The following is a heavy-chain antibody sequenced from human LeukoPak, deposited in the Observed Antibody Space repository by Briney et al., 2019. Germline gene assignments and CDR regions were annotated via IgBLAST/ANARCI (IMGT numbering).Heavy chain of an antibody. CDR1: VGTLVTSF. Sequence: SGTLSLTCTGSVGTLVTSFWSWIGQPRGKGLDWIGCIYYNGSTNYNPSLLCRVTISVDKSKSQFSLKLSSVAAADTAVYYCAKGAYGAGSYLFEYWGQGTLVTVSS. J-gene: IGHJ4*02. D-gene: IGHD3-10*01. V-gene: IGHV4-59*01. CDR2: IYYNGST. CDR3: AKGAYGAGSYLFEY.